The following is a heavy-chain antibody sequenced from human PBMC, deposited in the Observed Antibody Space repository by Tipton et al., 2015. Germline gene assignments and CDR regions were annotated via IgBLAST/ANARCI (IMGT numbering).Heavy chain of an antibody. V-gene: IGHV3-48*02. J-gene: IGHJ4*02. D-gene: IGHD3-10*01. CDR3: ARDRGLGAYYRY. Sequence: FTISRDNAKDSLYLQMNSLRDDDTAVYYCARDRGLGAYYRYWGQGTLVTVSS.